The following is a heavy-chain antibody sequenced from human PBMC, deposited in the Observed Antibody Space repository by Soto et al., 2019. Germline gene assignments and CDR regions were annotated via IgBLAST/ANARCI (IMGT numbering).Heavy chain of an antibody. J-gene: IGHJ4*02. D-gene: IGHD2-2*01. CDR1: GFTFSSYA. CDR2: ISGSGGST. CDR3: AKSQRCSSTSCYAPLDY. Sequence: GGSLRLSCAASGFTFSSYAMSWVRQAPGKGLEWVSAISGSGGSTYYADSVKGRFTISRDNSKNTLYLQMSSLRAEDTAVYYCAKSQRCSSTSCYAPLDYWGQGTLVTVSS. V-gene: IGHV3-23*01.